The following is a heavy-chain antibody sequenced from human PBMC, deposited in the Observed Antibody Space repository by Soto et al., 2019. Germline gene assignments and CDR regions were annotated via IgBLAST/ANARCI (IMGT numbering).Heavy chain of an antibody. CDR2: INGDGSEE. CDR3: AAGFPPDY. D-gene: IGHD3-10*01. J-gene: IGHJ4*02. V-gene: IGHV3-7*01. CDR1: GFTFSTFW. Sequence: EVQLVESGGVFVQPGGSLIVSCAASGFTFSTFWMNWVRQAPGKGLEGVANINGDGSEEYYVDSVRGRFTISRDNVKNSLFLQMNSLRAEDTAVYYCAAGFPPDYWGQGTLVTVSS.